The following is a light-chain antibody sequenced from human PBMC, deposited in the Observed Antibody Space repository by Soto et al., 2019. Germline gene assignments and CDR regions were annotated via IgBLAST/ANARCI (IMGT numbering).Light chain of an antibody. CDR1: QSVTSTQ. V-gene: IGKV3-20*01. Sequence: EIVLPQSPGTLSLSPGERATLSCRASQSVTSTQLAWYQQKLGQAPRLVIYGASSRATGIPDTISGSGSGTDFTLIISRLEPEDFAVYYCQQYGSSPWTFGEGTK. CDR2: GAS. J-gene: IGKJ1*01. CDR3: QQYGSSPWT.